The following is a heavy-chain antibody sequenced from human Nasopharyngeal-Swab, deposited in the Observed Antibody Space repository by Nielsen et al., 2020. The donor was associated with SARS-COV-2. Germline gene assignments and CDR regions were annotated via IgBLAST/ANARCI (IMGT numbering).Heavy chain of an antibody. J-gene: IGHJ3*02. Sequence: GESLKISCVGSGLTFSSYWMSWVRRAPGKGLEWVANIKQDESERYYVESVKGRFTISRDNAKNSLYLQMSSLRADDTAVYYCAKGAAAFDIWGQGTMVTVSS. V-gene: IGHV3-7*01. CDR1: GLTFSSYW. CDR2: IKQDESER. D-gene: IGHD2-15*01. CDR3: AKGAAAFDI.